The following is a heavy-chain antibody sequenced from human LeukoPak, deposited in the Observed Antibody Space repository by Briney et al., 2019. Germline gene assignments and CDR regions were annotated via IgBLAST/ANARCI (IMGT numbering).Heavy chain of an antibody. V-gene: IGHV3-23*01. D-gene: IGHD3-10*01. CDR3: AKGYYYGSGSYSGDYDY. Sequence: GGSLRLSCVASGFTFSSYAMNWVRQAPGKGLEWVSAISGSGGNTYHADSVKGRFSISRDNSKNTLYLQMNSLRTDDTAVYYCAKGYYYGSGSYSGDYDYWGQGTLVTVSS. J-gene: IGHJ4*02. CDR2: ISGSGGNT. CDR1: GFTFSSYA.